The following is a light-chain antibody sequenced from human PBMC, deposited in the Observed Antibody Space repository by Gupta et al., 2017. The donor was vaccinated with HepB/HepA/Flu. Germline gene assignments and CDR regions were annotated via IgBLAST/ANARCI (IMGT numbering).Light chain of an antibody. Sequence: QSMLTQPPSASGTPGQRVSISCSGSSSNIGGNTLNWYQQLPGAAPKLLMFNNNQRPSGVPDRFSGSKSGTSASLAISGLQSEDEADYYCSAWDDNVNGWVFGGGTKLTVL. CDR3: SAWDDNVNGWV. CDR1: SSNIGGNT. CDR2: NNN. V-gene: IGLV1-44*01. J-gene: IGLJ3*02.